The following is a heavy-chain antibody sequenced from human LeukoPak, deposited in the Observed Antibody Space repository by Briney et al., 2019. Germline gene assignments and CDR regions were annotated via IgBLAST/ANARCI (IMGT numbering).Heavy chain of an antibody. CDR1: DFSVSDYY. J-gene: IGHJ6*03. Sequence: PGGSLRPSCAASDFSVSDYYMTWVRQAPGKGLEWLSIIYSGGITFYADSVKGRFTISRDNAKNSLYLQMNSLRAEDTAVYYCARDAPYCSNTRCRELLYYMDVWGKGTTVTVSS. CDR2: IYSGGIT. V-gene: IGHV3-53*01. CDR3: ARDAPYCSNTRCRELLYYMDV. D-gene: IGHD2-2*01.